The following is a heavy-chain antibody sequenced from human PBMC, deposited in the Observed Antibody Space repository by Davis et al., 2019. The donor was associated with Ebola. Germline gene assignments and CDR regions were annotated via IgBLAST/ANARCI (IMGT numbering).Heavy chain of an antibody. CDR2: INPHNGNT. CDR1: GYTFTNYG. J-gene: IGHJ6*04. CDR3: ARGVLRRGYCSSTSCYYYYYYGMDV. D-gene: IGHD2-2*01. Sequence: AASVKVSCKASGYTFTNYGITWVRQAPGQGLEWMGWINPHNGNTNYAQNVQGRVIMTSDTATTTAYMEVGSLRSDDTAVYYCARGVLRRGYCSSTSCYYYYYYGMDVWGKGTTVTVSS. V-gene: IGHV1-18*04.